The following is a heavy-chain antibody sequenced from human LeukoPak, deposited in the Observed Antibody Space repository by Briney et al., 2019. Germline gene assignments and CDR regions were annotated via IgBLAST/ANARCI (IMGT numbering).Heavy chain of an antibody. CDR3: TTKYYYDSSDYYLIDY. D-gene: IGHD3-22*01. V-gene: IGHV1-18*01. CDR2: ISAYNGNT. Sequence: ASVKVSCKASGYTFTSYGISWVRQAPGHGLEWMGWISAYNGNTNYAQKLQGRVTMTEDTSTDTAYMELSSLRSEDTAVYYCTTKYYYDSSDYYLIDYWGQGTLVTVSS. CDR1: GYTFTSYG. J-gene: IGHJ4*02.